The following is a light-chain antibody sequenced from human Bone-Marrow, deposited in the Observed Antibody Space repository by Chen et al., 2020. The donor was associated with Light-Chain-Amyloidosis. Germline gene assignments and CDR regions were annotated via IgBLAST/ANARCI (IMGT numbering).Light chain of an antibody. CDR3: QVWDRSSDRPV. Sequence: SYVLTHPSSVSLAPGQTATIACVGNNIGSTSVHWYQQTPGQAPLLVVYDDSDRPSGIPGRLSGSNSGNTATLTISRVEAGDEADYYCQVWDRSSDRPVFGGGTKLTVL. CDR2: DDS. CDR1: NIGSTS. J-gene: IGLJ3*02. V-gene: IGLV3-21*02.